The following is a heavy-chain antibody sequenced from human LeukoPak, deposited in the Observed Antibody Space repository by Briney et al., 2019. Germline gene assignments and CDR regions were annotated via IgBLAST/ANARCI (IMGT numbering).Heavy chain of an antibody. CDR3: AREYYYDSSGCLDY. CDR2: INPNSGGT. V-gene: IGHV1-2*02. J-gene: IGHJ4*02. D-gene: IGHD3-22*01. Sequence: ASVKVSCKASGYTFTGYYMHWVRQAPGQGLEWMGWINPNSGGTNYAQKFQGRVTMTRDTSISTAYMELSRLRSDDTAVYYCAREYYYDSSGCLDYWGQGTLVTVSS. CDR1: GYTFTGYY.